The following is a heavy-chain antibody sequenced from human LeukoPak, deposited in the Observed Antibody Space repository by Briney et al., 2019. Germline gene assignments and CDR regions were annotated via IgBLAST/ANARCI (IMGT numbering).Heavy chain of an antibody. V-gene: IGHV4-4*07. J-gene: IGHJ6*02. D-gene: IGHD2-21*01. Sequence: KPSETLSLTCTVSDVSISIYYWSWIRQPPRKGLEWIGRIYPSVTTNYNPSLKSRVTMSVDTSKIQFSLKLSSVTAADTAVYYCARDAGVRDYYYGMDVWGQGTTVTVSS. CDR3: ARDAGVRDYYYGMDV. CDR1: DVSISIYY. CDR2: IYPSVTT.